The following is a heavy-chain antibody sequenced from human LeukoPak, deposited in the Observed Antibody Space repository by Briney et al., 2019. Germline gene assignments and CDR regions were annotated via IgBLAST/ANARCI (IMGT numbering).Heavy chain of an antibody. Sequence: PGGSLRLSCAASGFTFSTYGMNWVRQAPGKGLEWVSTIFDSGGGTRYADSVKGRFTISRDNSKNTLYLQMNSLRAEDTAVYYCAKDDSSGYYAYWGQGTLVTVSS. CDR2: IFDSGGGT. V-gene: IGHV3-23*01. CDR3: AKDDSSGYYAY. CDR1: GFTFSTYG. J-gene: IGHJ4*02. D-gene: IGHD3-22*01.